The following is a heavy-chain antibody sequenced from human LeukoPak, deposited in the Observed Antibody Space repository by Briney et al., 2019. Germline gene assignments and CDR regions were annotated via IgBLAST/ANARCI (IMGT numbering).Heavy chain of an antibody. J-gene: IGHJ5*02. CDR3: ARFIGSGWYWIWFDP. Sequence: EPSETLSLTCAVYGGFFSGYYWSWIRQPPGRGLEWIGEINHSGSTNYNPSRKSRVTISVSTSKDQFSRMWRPVPAEGPAVIYFARFIGSGWYWIWFDPWGQGTLVTVSS. CDR1: GGFFSGYY. D-gene: IGHD6-19*01. V-gene: IGHV4-34*01. CDR2: INHSGST.